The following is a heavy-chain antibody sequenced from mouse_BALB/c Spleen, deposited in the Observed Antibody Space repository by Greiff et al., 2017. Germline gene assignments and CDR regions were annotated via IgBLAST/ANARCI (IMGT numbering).Heavy chain of an antibody. Sequence: EVMLVESGGGLVKPGGSLKLSCAASGFTFSDYYMYWVRQTPEKRLEWVATISDGGSYTYYPDSVKGRFTISRDNAKNNLYLQMSSLKSEDTAMYYCERGGYGNCGPLYAMDYWGQGTSVTVSS. V-gene: IGHV5-4*02. CDR1: GFTFSDYY. CDR2: ISDGGSYT. D-gene: IGHD2-1*01. CDR3: ERGGYGNCGPLYAMDY. J-gene: IGHJ4*01.